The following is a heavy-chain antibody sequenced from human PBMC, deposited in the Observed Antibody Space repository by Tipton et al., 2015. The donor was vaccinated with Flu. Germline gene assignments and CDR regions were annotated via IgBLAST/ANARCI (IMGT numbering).Heavy chain of an antibody. CDR1: GASVSGSRYY. CDR3: ARGSGSGTFMIFDL. CDR2: IYDSGRI. D-gene: IGHD3-10*01. Sequence: PGLVKPSETLSLICTVSGASVSGSRYYWAWIRQAPGKGPECIGTIYDSGRIYYNPSLKSRLTMSVDASKQQFSLKLSSVTAADTAVYYCARGSGSGTFMIFDLWGQGTLVTVSS. J-gene: IGHJ4*02. V-gene: IGHV4-39*07.